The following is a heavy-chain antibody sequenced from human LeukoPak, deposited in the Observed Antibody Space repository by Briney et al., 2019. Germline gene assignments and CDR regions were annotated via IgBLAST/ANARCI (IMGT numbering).Heavy chain of an antibody. CDR1: GFTFSSYA. J-gene: IGHJ4*02. CDR2: ISGSGGST. CDR3: AKDHCSSTSCLGFDY. V-gene: IGHV3-23*01. Sequence: GGSLRLSCAASGFTFSSYAMSWVRQAPGKGLEWVSAISGSGGSTYYADSVKGRFTISIDNSKNTLYLQMNSLRAEDTAVYYCAKDHCSSTSCLGFDYWGQGTLVTVSS. D-gene: IGHD2-2*01.